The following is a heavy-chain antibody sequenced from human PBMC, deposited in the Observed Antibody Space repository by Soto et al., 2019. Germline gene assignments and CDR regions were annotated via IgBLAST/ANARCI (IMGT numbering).Heavy chain of an antibody. CDR2: IGRSGTTT. J-gene: IGHJ3*01. CDR3: GTRSGGGGAFDF. D-gene: IGHD3-10*01. V-gene: IGHV3-48*03. CDR1: GLTFSNYE. Sequence: EVQLVESGGGLVLPGGSLRLSCSASGLTFSNYEMNWVRQAPGKGLEWVSYIGRSGTTTYYADALKGRFTISRDNAKTSLYLQMITPRAEPTAVYYCGTRSGGGGAFDFWGQGTMVTVS.